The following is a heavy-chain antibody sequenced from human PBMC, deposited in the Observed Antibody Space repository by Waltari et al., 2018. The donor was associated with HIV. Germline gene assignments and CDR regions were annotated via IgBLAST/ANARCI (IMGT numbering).Heavy chain of an antibody. V-gene: IGHV1-69*01. D-gene: IGHD3-10*01. CDR2: VVPPLRTI. CDR1: GTYFNSYT. J-gene: IGHJ5*02. CDR3: SRVSYSQWFGQVPPDR. Sequence: QVQLVQSGAQVKKPGSSVRVSCKASGTYFNSYTAVWMRHAHGQGLEWMGGVVPPLRTINVEPKIQGRLTLNADEGAAAADLELVGLAGNSTAMYDCSRVSYSQWFGQVPPDRWGQGTLVNFYS.